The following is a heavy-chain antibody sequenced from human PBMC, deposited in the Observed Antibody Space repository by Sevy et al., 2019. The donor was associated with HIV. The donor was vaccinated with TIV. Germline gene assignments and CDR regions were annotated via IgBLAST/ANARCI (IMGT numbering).Heavy chain of an antibody. J-gene: IGHJ4*02. D-gene: IGHD3-22*01. CDR1: GFTFSSYG. V-gene: IGHV3-30*18. Sequence: GSLRLSCAASGFTFSSYGMHWVRQAPGKGLEWVAVISYDGSNKYYADSVKGRFTISRDNSKNTLYLQMNSLRAEDTAVYYCAKDRGYYYDSSGYFFDYWGQGTLVTVSS. CDR3: AKDRGYYYDSSGYFFDY. CDR2: ISYDGSNK.